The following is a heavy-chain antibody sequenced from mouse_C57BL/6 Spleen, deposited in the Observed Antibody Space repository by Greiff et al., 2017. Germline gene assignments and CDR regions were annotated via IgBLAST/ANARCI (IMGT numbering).Heavy chain of an antibody. J-gene: IGHJ3*01. CDR2: IDPSDSYT. V-gene: IGHV1-50*01. CDR3: ARGIYYENGFAY. Sequence: VQLQQPGAELVKPGASVKLSCKASGYTFTSYWMQWVKQRPGQGLEWIGEIDPSDSYTNYNQKFKGKATLTVDTSSSTAYMQLSSLTSEDSAVYYCARGIYYENGFAYWGQGTLVTVSA. D-gene: IGHD2-4*01. CDR1: GYTFTSYW.